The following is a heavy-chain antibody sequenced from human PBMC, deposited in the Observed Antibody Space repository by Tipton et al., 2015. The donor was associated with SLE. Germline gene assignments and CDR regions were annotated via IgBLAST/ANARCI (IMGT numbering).Heavy chain of an antibody. Sequence: TLSLTCTVSGGSISSGFYWDWVRQAPGKGLEWVATMHHNGSTYYNPSLRSRVAVSMDTSRNQFSLRLKSVTAADTAVYYCATGHFDFWGQGTLVTVSS. J-gene: IGHJ5*01. D-gene: IGHD1-1*01. CDR3: ATGHFDF. CDR1: GGSISSGFY. V-gene: IGHV4-38-2*02. CDR2: MHHNGST.